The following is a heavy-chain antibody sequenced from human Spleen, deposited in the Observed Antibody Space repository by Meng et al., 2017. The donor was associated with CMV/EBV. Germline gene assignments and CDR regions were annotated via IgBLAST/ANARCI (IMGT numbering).Heavy chain of an antibody. D-gene: IGHD6-13*01. Sequence: LRLSCADSGFTFSSYAMHWVRQAPGKGLQWVALISYDETNNYYADSVKGRFTVSRDNSKNTVSLQMNSLRVEDTAVYYCARAAAGLDYWGQGTLVTVSS. CDR3: ARAAAGLDY. CDR2: ISYDETNN. V-gene: IGHV3-30-3*01. J-gene: IGHJ4*02. CDR1: GFTFSSYA.